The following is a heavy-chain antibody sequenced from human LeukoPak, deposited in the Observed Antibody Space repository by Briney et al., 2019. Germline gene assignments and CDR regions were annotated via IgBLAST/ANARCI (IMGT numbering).Heavy chain of an antibody. Sequence: PGGSLRLSCAASGFTFSRYWMHWVRQAPGKGLEWVAVIWYDGSNKYYADSVKGRFTISRDNSKNTLYLQMNSLRAEDTAVYYCARGGGSSWSHYYYGMDVWGQGTTVTVSS. D-gene: IGHD6-13*01. CDR2: IWYDGSNK. CDR1: GFTFSRYW. J-gene: IGHJ6*02. V-gene: IGHV3-33*08. CDR3: ARGGGSSWSHYYYGMDV.